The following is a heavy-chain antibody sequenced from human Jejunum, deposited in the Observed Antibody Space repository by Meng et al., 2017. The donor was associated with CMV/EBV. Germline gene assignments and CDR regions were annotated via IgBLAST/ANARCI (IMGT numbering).Heavy chain of an antibody. CDR1: GFIFGDYL. J-gene: IGHJ4*02. Sequence: GYGFIFGDYLTSWMRQSPGKGLEWAANMNQDVNEIYYRYSVKSRFVIYRDNAQNSVYLQMNTLRAEDTGVYFCARPLGGHVCSPWGQGTQVTVSS. CDR2: MNQDVNEI. CDR3: ARPLGGHVCSP. V-gene: IGHV3-7*01. D-gene: IGHD3-16*01.